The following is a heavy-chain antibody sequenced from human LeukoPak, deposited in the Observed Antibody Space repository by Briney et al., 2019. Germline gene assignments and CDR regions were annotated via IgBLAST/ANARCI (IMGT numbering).Heavy chain of an antibody. V-gene: IGHV4-30-4*01. Sequence: SQTLSLTCTVSGGSISSGDYYWSWIRQPPGKGLEWIGYIYYSGSTYYNPSLKSRVTISVDTSKNQFSLKLSSVTAADTAVYYCARAYYDFWSGHYFDYWGQGTLVTVSS. CDR1: GGSISSGDYY. CDR3: ARAYYDFWSGHYFDY. CDR2: IYYSGST. D-gene: IGHD3-3*01. J-gene: IGHJ4*02.